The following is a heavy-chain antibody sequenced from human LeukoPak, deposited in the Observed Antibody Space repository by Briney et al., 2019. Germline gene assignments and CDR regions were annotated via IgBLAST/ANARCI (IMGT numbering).Heavy chain of an antibody. CDR3: ARGPYGPYSGSYYYFDY. CDR1: GGTFSSYA. J-gene: IGHJ4*02. V-gene: IGHV1-69*05. D-gene: IGHD1-26*01. CDR2: IIPIFGTA. Sequence: ASMKVSCKASGGTFSSYAISWVRQAPGQGLEWMGGIIPIFGTANYAQKFQGRVTITTDESTSTAYMELSSLRSEDTAVYYCARGPYGPYSGSYYYFDYWGQGTLVTVSS.